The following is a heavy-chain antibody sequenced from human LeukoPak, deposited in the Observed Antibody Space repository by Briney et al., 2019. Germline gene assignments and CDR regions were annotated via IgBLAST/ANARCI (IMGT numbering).Heavy chain of an antibody. V-gene: IGHV3-7*01. D-gene: IGHD1-1*01. Sequence: GGSLRLSCAASGFTFSSYWMTWVRQAPGKGLEWVANVKQDASERYYVDSVKGRFTISRDNAKNSLYLQMNSLRAEDTAVYYCATPTAGTWHFDYWGQGTLVTVSS. J-gene: IGHJ4*02. CDR1: GFTFSSYW. CDR3: ATPTAGTWHFDY. CDR2: VKQDASER.